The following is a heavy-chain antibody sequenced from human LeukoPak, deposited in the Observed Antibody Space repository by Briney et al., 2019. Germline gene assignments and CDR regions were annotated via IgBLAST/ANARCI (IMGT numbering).Heavy chain of an antibody. V-gene: IGHV3-53*01. CDR3: ARDSPSSSLYY. CDR2: IYSGGST. Sequence: GGSLRLSCAASGFTVSSNYMSWVRQAPGKGLEWVSVIYSGGSTYYADSVKGRFTISRDNSKNTLYLQMNSLRAEDTAVYYCARDSPSSSLYYWGQGTLVTVSS. CDR1: GFTVSSNY. J-gene: IGHJ4*02. D-gene: IGHD6-13*01.